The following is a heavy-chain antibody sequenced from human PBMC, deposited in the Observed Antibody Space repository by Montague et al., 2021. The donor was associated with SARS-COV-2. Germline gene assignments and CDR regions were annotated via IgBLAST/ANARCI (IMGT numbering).Heavy chain of an antibody. Sequence: SETLSLTCTVSGGSISSYYWSWIPQPAGKGLEFIGRIYPSGNTNYSPSLKSRVTMSLDTSKNELSLRLTSMTAADTAVYYCATGDRAFDFWGQGTLVTVSS. V-gene: IGHV4-4*07. CDR3: ATGDRAFDF. CDR1: GGSISSYY. J-gene: IGHJ4*02. D-gene: IGHD2-21*01. CDR2: IYPSGNT.